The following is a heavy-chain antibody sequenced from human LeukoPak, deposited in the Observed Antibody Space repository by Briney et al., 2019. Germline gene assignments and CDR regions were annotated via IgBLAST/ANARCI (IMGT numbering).Heavy chain of an antibody. J-gene: IGHJ5*02. Sequence: PSETLSLTCTVSGGSISSYYWSWIRQPAGKGLEWIGRIYSSGSTNYNPSFESRVTISVDTSKNQFSLRLSSMAAADTAVYYCARTKTTVTTNWFGPWGQGTLVTVSS. D-gene: IGHD4-17*01. CDR3: ARTKTTVTTNWFGP. V-gene: IGHV4-4*07. CDR1: GGSISSYY. CDR2: IYSSGST.